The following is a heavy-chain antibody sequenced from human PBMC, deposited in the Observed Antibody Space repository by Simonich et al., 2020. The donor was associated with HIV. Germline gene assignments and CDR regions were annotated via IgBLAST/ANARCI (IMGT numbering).Heavy chain of an antibody. Sequence: QVQIQQWGAGLLKPSETLSLTCAVYGGSFSGSYWSWMRQHPGKGLEWIGEIKQGGSTNYNPSLKSRVTISVDTSKNQFSPKLTSVTAADTAVYYCARGGGTTPRQQLVFDFWGQGTLVTVSS. CDR3: ARGGGTTPRQQLVFDF. CDR2: IKQGGST. D-gene: IGHD6-6*01. CDR1: GGSFSGSY. V-gene: IGHV4-34*01. J-gene: IGHJ4*02.